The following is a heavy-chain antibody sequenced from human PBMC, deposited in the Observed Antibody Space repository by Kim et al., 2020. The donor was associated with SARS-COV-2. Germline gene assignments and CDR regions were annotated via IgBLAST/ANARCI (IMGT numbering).Heavy chain of an antibody. V-gene: IGHV3-23*01. D-gene: IGHD3-10*01. CDR2: ILAGGSGT. CDR3: TGHGSGSS. CDR1: GFTFSNNG. Sequence: GGSLILSCAASGFTFSNNGMSWVRQPPGKGLEWVSDILAGGSGTYYADSVKGRFTISRDNSKNTVYLQMSSLRVDDTAVYYCTGHGSGSSWGQGTLVTVS. J-gene: IGHJ4*02.